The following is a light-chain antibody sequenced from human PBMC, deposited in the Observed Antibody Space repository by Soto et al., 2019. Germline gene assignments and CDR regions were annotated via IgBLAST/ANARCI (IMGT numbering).Light chain of an antibody. Sequence: EIVLTQSPGTLSLSPGERATLSCRASQSVSSSYLAWYQQKPGQAPRLLIYCASSRATGIQDSLSGSGSGTDFTLTITRLEPEDCAMYYCQQYGSSPYTFGQGTKLEIK. V-gene: IGKV3-20*01. J-gene: IGKJ2*01. CDR2: CAS. CDR1: QSVSSSY. CDR3: QQYGSSPYT.